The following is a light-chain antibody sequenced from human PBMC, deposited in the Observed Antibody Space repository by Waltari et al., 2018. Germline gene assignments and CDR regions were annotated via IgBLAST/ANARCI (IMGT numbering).Light chain of an antibody. CDR1: GRDVGGSHY. CDR3: CSYAGDYSWI. Sequence: QSALTQPRSVSGSPGPSVPISCTGAGRDVGGSHYVSWYQQHPGKAPKLMLDEVSKRPSGVPDRFSGSKSGNTASLTISGLQAEDEADYYCCSYAGDYSWIFGGGTKVTVL. V-gene: IGLV2-11*01. CDR2: EVS. J-gene: IGLJ2*01.